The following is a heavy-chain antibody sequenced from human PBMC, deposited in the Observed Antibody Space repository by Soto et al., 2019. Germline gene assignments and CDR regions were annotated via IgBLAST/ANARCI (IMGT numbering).Heavy chain of an antibody. CDR2: IFFSGNT. Sequence: PSETLSLTCTVSGGSILNGGHYWTWIRQHPGKGLEGSGRIFFSGNTHYNPALKSRLTFSLDTAKNQFSLKLASVTAADTAIYYCARVNYGGMLDFWGPGTLVTVSS. CDR3: ARVNYGGMLDF. J-gene: IGHJ4*02. D-gene: IGHD4-17*01. CDR1: GGSILNGGHY. V-gene: IGHV4-31*03.